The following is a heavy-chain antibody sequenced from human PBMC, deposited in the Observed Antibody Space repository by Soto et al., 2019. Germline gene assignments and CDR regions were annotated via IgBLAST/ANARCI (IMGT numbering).Heavy chain of an antibody. V-gene: IGHV1-3*01. J-gene: IGHJ4*02. D-gene: IGHD1-26*01. Sequence: QVQLVQSGAEVKKPGASVKVSCKASGYTFTSYAMHWVRQAPGQRLEWMGWINAGNGNTKYSQKFQGRVTITRDTSASTAYMELSSRRSEDTAVYYCARGLGRYYFDYWGQGTLVTVSS. CDR3: ARGLGRYYFDY. CDR2: INAGNGNT. CDR1: GYTFTSYA.